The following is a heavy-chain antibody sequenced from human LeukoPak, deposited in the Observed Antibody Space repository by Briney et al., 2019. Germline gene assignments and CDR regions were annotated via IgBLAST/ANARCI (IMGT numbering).Heavy chain of an antibody. CDR3: AKDGTTMVRGYFDY. D-gene: IGHD3-10*01. J-gene: IGHJ4*02. Sequence: GGSLRLSCAASGFTFDDYAMHWVRQAPGKGLEWVSGISWNSVSIGYADSVKGRFTTSRDNAKNSLYLQMNSLRAEDTALYYCAKDGTTMVRGYFDYWGQGTLVTVSS. CDR2: ISWNSVSI. V-gene: IGHV3-9*01. CDR1: GFTFDDYA.